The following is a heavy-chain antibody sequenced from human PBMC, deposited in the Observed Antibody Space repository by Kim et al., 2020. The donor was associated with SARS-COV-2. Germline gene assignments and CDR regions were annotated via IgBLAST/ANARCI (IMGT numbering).Heavy chain of an antibody. Sequence: GGSLRLSCAASGFTFSTYAMTWVRQAPGKGLEWVSSVHSSGGHSYYADSVKGRFTISRGNSQNTLYLQMNSLRAEDTAVYYCVKGTTVWVGAFDLWGQGT. CDR3: VKGTTVWVGAFDL. D-gene: IGHD1-1*01. V-gene: IGHV3-23*05. CDR1: GFTFSTYA. J-gene: IGHJ3*01. CDR2: VHSSGGHS.